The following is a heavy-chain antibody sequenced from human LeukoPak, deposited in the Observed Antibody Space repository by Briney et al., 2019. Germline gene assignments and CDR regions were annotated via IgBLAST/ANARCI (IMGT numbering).Heavy chain of an antibody. CDR1: GFTFSGSA. CDR2: IRSKANSYAT. V-gene: IGHV3-73*01. J-gene: IGHJ4*02. D-gene: IGHD2-15*01. CDR3: TTFVGYCSGGSCPLDY. Sequence: PGGSLRLSCAASGFTFSGSAMHWVRQASGKGLEWVGRIRSKANSYATAYAASVKGRFTISRDDSKNTAYLQMNSLKTEDTAVYYCTTFVGYCSGGSCPLDYWGQGTLVTVSS.